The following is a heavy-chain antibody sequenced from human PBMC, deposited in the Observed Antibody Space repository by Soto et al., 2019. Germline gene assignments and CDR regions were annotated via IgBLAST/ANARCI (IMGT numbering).Heavy chain of an antibody. D-gene: IGHD6-19*01. CDR2: ISWNSGSI. V-gene: IGHV3-9*01. Sequence: RLSCAASGFTFDDYAMHWVRQAPGKGLEWVSGISWNSGSIGYADSVKGRFTISRDNAKNSLYLQMNSLRAEDTALYYCAKDYIGYSSGWYYFDYWGQGTLVTVSS. CDR1: GFTFDDYA. CDR3: AKDYIGYSSGWYYFDY. J-gene: IGHJ4*02.